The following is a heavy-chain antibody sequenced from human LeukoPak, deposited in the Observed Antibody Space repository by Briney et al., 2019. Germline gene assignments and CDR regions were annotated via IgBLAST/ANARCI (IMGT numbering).Heavy chain of an antibody. Sequence: SETLSLTCTVSGGSISSYYWSWIRQPAGKGLEWIGRIYTSGSTNYNPSLKSRVTMSVDTSKNQFSLKLSSVTAADTAVYYCARVGYDFWSEYYHYMDVWGKGTTVSVSS. J-gene: IGHJ6*03. CDR1: GGSISSYY. V-gene: IGHV4-4*07. D-gene: IGHD3-3*01. CDR3: ARVGYDFWSEYYHYMDV. CDR2: IYTSGST.